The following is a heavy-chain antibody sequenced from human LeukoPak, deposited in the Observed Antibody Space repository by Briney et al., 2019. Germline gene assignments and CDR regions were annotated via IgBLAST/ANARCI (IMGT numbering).Heavy chain of an antibody. CDR2: IIPIFGTA. D-gene: IGHD5-24*01. CDR1: GGTFSSYA. Sequence: SVKVSCKASGGTFSSYAISWVRQAPGQGLEWMGGIIPIFGTANYAQKFQGRVTITADKSTSTAYMELSSLRSEDTAVYYCARVSSRDGYNRPGDYWGQGTLVTVSS. V-gene: IGHV1-69*06. J-gene: IGHJ4*02. CDR3: ARVSSRDGYNRPGDY.